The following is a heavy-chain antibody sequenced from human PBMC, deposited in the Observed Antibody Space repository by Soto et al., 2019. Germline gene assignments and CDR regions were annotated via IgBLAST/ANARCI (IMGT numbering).Heavy chain of an antibody. Sequence: EVQLVESGGVVVQPGGSLRLSCAASGFTFDDYTMHWVRQAPGKGLEWVSLISWDGGSTYYADSVKGRFTIPRDNSKISLYLQMNSLRTEDTALYYCAKDSSGWFPGYYYGMDVWGQGTTVTVSS. CDR2: ISWDGGST. CDR3: AKDSSGWFPGYYYGMDV. V-gene: IGHV3-43*01. D-gene: IGHD6-19*01. J-gene: IGHJ6*02. CDR1: GFTFDDYT.